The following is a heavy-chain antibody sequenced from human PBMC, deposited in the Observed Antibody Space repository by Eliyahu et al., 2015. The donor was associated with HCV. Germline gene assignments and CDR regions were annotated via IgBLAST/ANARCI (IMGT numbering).Heavy chain of an antibody. CDR2: IYYGYDSSHVGST. D-gene: IGHD4-17*01. CDR3: ARSPAPKFFGDDVHNWFDP. J-gene: IGHJ5*02. V-gene: IGHV4-31*03. Sequence: QVLLQESGPGLVQPSETLSLTCSVSGGFISSGGFYWSWIRQHPGKGLEWIGYIYYGYDSSHVGSTYYTASLRSRLTISVDTSKNQFSLKLTSVTAADTAVYYCARSPAPKFFGDDVHNWFDPWGQGTLVTVSS. CDR1: GGFISSGGFY.